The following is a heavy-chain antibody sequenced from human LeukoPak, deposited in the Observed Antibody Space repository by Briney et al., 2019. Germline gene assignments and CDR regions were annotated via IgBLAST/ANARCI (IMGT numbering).Heavy chain of an antibody. V-gene: IGHV4-39*01. Sequence: PSETLSLTCTVSGGSISSSSYYWGWIRQPPGKGLEWIGSIYYSGSTYYNPSLKSRVTISVDTSKNQFSLKLSSVTAAGTAVYYCARLTPGAVAGKGTDYWGQGTLVTVSS. CDR1: GGSISSSSYY. CDR2: IYYSGST. D-gene: IGHD6-19*01. CDR3: ARLTPGAVAGKGTDY. J-gene: IGHJ4*02.